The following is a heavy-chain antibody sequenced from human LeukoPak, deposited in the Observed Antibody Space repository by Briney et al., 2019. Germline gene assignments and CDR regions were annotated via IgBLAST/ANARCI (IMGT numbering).Heavy chain of an antibody. D-gene: IGHD3-10*01. CDR2: MNPNSGTT. CDR3: AREGPWFGAYYYYYMDV. CDR1: GYTFTSYD. V-gene: IGHV1-8*03. Sequence: AASVTVSCKASGYTFTSYDINWVRQAPGQGLEWMGWMNPNSGTTVYAQKFQGRVTITKNTSISTAYMELSSLRSEDTAVYYCAREGPWFGAYYYYYMDVWGKGTTVTVSS. J-gene: IGHJ6*03.